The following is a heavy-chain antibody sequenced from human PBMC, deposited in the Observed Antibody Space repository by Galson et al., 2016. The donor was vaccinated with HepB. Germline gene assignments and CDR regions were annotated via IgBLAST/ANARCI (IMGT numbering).Heavy chain of an antibody. D-gene: IGHD5-12*01. Sequence: SVKVSCKGSGYNVSSFGVTWVRQASGQGLEWVGWRSAYTGDTQYAQKFQGRLTMTTDTSTNTAYMELRSLRSDDTATYYCARGRHSGYDCGAYWGQGTLVTVSS. CDR3: ARGRHSGYDCGAY. CDR1: GYNVSSFG. V-gene: IGHV1-18*01. J-gene: IGHJ4*01. CDR2: RSAYTGDT.